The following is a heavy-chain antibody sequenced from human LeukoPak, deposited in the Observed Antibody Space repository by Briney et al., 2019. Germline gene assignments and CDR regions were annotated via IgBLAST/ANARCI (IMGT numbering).Heavy chain of an antibody. V-gene: IGHV4-34*01. CDR3: ARARGIAAPPRPHLPFDY. CDR2: INHSGST. J-gene: IGHJ4*02. CDR1: GGSFSGYY. Sequence: KTSETLSLTCAVYGGSFSGYYWSWIRQPPGKGLEWIGEINHSGSTNYNPSLKSRVTISVDTSKNQFSLKLSSVTAANTAVYYCARARGIAAPPRPHLPFDYWGQGTLVTVSS. D-gene: IGHD6-6*01.